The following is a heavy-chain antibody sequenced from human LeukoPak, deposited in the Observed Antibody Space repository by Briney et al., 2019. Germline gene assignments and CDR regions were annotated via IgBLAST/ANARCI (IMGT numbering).Heavy chain of an antibody. V-gene: IGHV1-2*02. CDR1: GYTFTGYY. J-gene: IGHJ5*02. CDR2: INPNSGGT. D-gene: IGHD5-12*01. Sequence: ASVKVSCKASGYTFTGYYMHWVRQAPGQGLEWMGWINPNSGGTNYAQKFQGRVTMTRDTSISTAYMELSSLRSEDTAVYYCARGSDRGYSGYDWFDPWGQGTLVTVSS. CDR3: ARGSDRGYSGYDWFDP.